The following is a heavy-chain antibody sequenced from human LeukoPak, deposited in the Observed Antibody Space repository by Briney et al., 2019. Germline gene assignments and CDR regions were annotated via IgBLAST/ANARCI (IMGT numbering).Heavy chain of an antibody. Sequence: ASVMVSCKASGYTFTDHAIHWVRQAPGQSLEWLGWIYTDNGNTKYSPRFQDRVTIIRITSASTVYMDLSSLRSEDTAVYYCARGFQGTFDVWGQGTTVFVSS. J-gene: IGHJ3*01. D-gene: IGHD6-13*01. CDR2: IYTDNGNT. CDR3: ARGFQGTFDV. V-gene: IGHV1-3*04. CDR1: GYTFTDHA.